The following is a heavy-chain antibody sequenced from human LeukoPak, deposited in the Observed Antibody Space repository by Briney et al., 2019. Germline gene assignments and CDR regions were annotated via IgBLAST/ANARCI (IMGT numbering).Heavy chain of an antibody. J-gene: IGHJ6*02. CDR1: GFTFSSYW. D-gene: IGHD1-26*01. CDR3: ARVRSGSSAGNYGMDV. CDR2: INSDGSST. Sequence: GGSLRLSCAASGFTFSSYWMHWVRQAPGKGLVWVSRINSDGSSTSYADSVKGRFTISRDDAKNTLYLQMNSLRAEDTAVYYCARVRSGSSAGNYGMDVWGQGTTVTVSS. V-gene: IGHV3-74*01.